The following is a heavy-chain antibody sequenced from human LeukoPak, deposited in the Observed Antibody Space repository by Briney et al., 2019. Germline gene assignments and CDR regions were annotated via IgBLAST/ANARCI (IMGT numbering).Heavy chain of an antibody. V-gene: IGHV4-4*07. CDR3: ARDQRQLLY. J-gene: IGHJ4*02. CDR2: IYTSGST. D-gene: IGHD6-19*01. Sequence: PSETLSLACTVSGGSISSYYWTWIRQPAGKGLEGIGRIYTSGSTNYNPSLQSRVTISVDTSKNQFSLKLSSVTAAGAEGYYCARDQRQLLYWGQGILVTVSS. CDR1: GGSISSYY.